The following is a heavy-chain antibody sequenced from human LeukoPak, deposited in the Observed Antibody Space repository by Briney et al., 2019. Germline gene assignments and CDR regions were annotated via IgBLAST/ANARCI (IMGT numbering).Heavy chain of an antibody. D-gene: IGHD1-26*01. Sequence: SETLSLTCTVSGYSIRSGYYWGWIRQPPGKGLEWIGSIHHSGSTYYNPSLKSRVTISVDTSKNQFSLKLSSVTAADTAVYYCARGRGPEGEDGPYGMDVWGQGTTVTVSS. J-gene: IGHJ6*02. CDR2: IHHSGST. CDR3: ARGRGPEGEDGPYGMDV. CDR1: GYSIRSGYY. V-gene: IGHV4-38-2*02.